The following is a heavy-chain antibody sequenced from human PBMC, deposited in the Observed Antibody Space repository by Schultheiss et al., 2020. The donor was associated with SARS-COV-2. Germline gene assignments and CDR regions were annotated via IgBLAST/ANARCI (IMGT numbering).Heavy chain of an antibody. V-gene: IGHV1-18*04. Sequence: ASVKVSCKASGYTFTSYGISWVRQAPGQGLEWMGWISAYNGNTNYAQKLQGRVTMTTDTSTSTAYMELRSLRSEDTAVYYCASRGSDSSSWYYYYGMDVWGQGTTVTVSS. J-gene: IGHJ6*02. CDR1: GYTFTSYG. D-gene: IGHD6-13*01. CDR3: ASRGSDSSSWYYYYGMDV. CDR2: ISAYNGNT.